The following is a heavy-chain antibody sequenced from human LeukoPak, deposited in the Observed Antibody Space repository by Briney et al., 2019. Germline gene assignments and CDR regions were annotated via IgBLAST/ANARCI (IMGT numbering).Heavy chain of an antibody. J-gene: IGHJ3*02. CDR2: IKQDGSER. CDR3: ARDRSTTVTYDAFDI. V-gene: IGHV3-7*01. Sequence: GGSLRLXCAASGFTFSSYWMSWVRQAPGKGLEWVANIKQDGSERYYVDSVKGRFTISRDNANNSLYLQMKSLRAEDTAVYYCARDRSTTVTYDAFDIWGQGTMVTVSS. CDR1: GFTFSSYW. D-gene: IGHD4-17*01.